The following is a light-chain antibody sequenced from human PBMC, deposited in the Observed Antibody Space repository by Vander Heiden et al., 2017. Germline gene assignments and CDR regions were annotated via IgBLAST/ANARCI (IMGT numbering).Light chain of an antibody. CDR3: QQRDNWWT. Sequence: ELVSPQPPATLSLSPGETATLPCRASQNISSYLAWYQQKPGQAPRLLIYDASNRATGIPARFSGSGSGTDFTLTISSLEPEDFAVYYCQQRDNWWTFGQGTKVEIK. V-gene: IGKV3-11*01. CDR1: QNISSY. CDR2: DAS. J-gene: IGKJ1*01.